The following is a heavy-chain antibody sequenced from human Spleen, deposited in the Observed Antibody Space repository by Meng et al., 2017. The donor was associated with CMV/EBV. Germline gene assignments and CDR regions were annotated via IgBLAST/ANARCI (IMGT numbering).Heavy chain of an antibody. CDR2: ISWDGHRT. V-gene: IGHV3-43*01. Sequence: GGSLRLSCAASGFSFDYYTMHWVRQAPGKGVEWVSLISWDGHRTYYADSLKGRFSISRDNSKNSLYLQMNSLKTEDTALYYCAKAGGAMIVVAYFDYWGQGTLVTVSS. CDR1: GFSFDYYT. D-gene: IGHD3-22*01. J-gene: IGHJ4*02. CDR3: AKAGGAMIVVAYFDY.